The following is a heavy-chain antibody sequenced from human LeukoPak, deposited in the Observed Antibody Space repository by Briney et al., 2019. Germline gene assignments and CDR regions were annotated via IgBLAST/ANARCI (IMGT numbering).Heavy chain of an antibody. Sequence: SEPLSLTCTVSGGSISSSSYYWGWIRQPPGKGLEWIGSIYYSGSTYYNPSLKSRVTISVDTSKNQFSLKLSSVTAADTAVYYCARQLAAAGTEDFDYWGQGTLVTVSS. CDR1: GGSISSSSYY. CDR2: IYYSGST. D-gene: IGHD6-13*01. V-gene: IGHV4-39*01. J-gene: IGHJ4*02. CDR3: ARQLAAAGTEDFDY.